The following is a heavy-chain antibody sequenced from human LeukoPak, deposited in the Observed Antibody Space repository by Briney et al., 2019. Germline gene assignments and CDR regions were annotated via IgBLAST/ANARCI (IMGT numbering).Heavy chain of an antibody. J-gene: IGHJ5*02. Sequence: PSETLSLTCTVSGGSISSYYWSWIRQPPGKGLEWIGYIYYSGNTNYNPSLQSRATISVDTSKNQFSLKLSSVTAADTAVYYCARQGLRFSLSGFWFDPWGQGTLVTVSS. D-gene: IGHD3-3*01. CDR1: GGSISSYY. CDR2: IYYSGNT. V-gene: IGHV4-59*08. CDR3: ARQGLRFSLSGFWFDP.